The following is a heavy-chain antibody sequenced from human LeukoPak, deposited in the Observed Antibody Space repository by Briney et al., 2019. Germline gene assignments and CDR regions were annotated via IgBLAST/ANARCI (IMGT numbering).Heavy chain of an antibody. D-gene: IGHD3-9*01. CDR3: ARIITILTEVFDY. Sequence: ASVKVSCKASGYTFTGYYMHWVRQAPGQGLEWMGWIHPNSGGTNYAQKFQGRVTMTRDTSISTAYMELSRLRSDDTAVYYCARIITILTEVFDYWGQGTLVTVSS. V-gene: IGHV1-2*02. CDR1: GYTFTGYY. CDR2: IHPNSGGT. J-gene: IGHJ4*02.